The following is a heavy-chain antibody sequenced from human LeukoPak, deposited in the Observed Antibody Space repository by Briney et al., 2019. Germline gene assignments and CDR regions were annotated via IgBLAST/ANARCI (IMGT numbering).Heavy chain of an antibody. CDR3: ARVSPGTAMADY. Sequence: ASVKVSCKASGYTFTGYYMHWVRQAPGQGLEWMGWINPNSGGTNYAQKFQGRVTMTRDTSISTGYMELSRLRSDDTAVYYCARVSPGTAMADYWGQGTLVTVSS. CDR1: GYTFTGYY. V-gene: IGHV1-2*02. D-gene: IGHD5-18*01. CDR2: INPNSGGT. J-gene: IGHJ4*02.